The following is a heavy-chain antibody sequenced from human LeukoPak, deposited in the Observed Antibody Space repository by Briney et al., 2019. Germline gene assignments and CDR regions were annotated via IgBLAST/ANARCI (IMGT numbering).Heavy chain of an antibody. V-gene: IGHV4-4*07. CDR1: GGSISSYY. J-gene: IGHJ5*02. CDR3: ARDLGEYPPSPFDP. Sequence: SETLSLTCTVSGGSISSYYWSWIRQPAGKGLEWIGRIYTSGSTNYNPSPKSRVTMSVDTSKNQFSLKLSSVTAADTAVYYCARDLGEYPPSPFDPWGQGTLVTVSS. CDR2: IYTSGST. D-gene: IGHD3-16*01.